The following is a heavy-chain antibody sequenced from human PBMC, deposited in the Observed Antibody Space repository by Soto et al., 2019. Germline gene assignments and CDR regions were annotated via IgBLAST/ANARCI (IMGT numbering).Heavy chain of an antibody. J-gene: IGHJ6*02. D-gene: IGHD3-16*01. CDR1: GGYFNNRQTLNSYP. CDR3: AKSSGGETYYYYYAMDV. V-gene: IGHV1-69*06. Sequence: QVQVVQSGAEVKRPGSSVNVSCKASGGYFNNRQTLNSYPISWVRQAPGQGLEWMGGIIPLFGTTNYAQRFQGRVTITADKSTSTTYLEWNNVTSDDTAVYYCAKSSGGETYYYYYAMDVWGQGTTVPVSS. CDR2: IIPLFGTT.